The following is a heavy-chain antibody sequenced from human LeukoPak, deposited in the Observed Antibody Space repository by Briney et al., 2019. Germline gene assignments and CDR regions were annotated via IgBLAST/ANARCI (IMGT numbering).Heavy chain of an antibody. J-gene: IGHJ6*02. Sequence: SETLSLTCTVSGGSISSYYWSWIRQPPGKGLEWIGYIYYSGSTNYNPSLKSRATMSVDTSKNQFSLKLSSVTAADTAVYYCARDVCSSTSCRYYDFWSGYPGGMDVWGQGTTVTVSS. CDR1: GGSISSYY. CDR3: ARDVCSSTSCRYYDFWSGYPGGMDV. V-gene: IGHV4-59*12. D-gene: IGHD3-3*01. CDR2: IYYSGST.